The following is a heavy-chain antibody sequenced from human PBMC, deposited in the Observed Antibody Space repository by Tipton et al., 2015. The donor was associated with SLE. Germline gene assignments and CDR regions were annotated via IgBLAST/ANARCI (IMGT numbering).Heavy chain of an antibody. CDR1: GYSISSGYY. J-gene: IGHJ2*01. Sequence: TLSLTCTVSGYSISSGYYWGWIRQPPGKGLEWIGSIYHSGSTYYYPSLKSRITISVDTSKNQFSLEVRSVTAADTAVYYCASLSGYRNYPGWYFDLWGRDTLVTVSS. V-gene: IGHV4-38-2*02. D-gene: IGHD4-11*01. CDR3: ASLSGYRNYPGWYFDL. CDR2: IYHSGST.